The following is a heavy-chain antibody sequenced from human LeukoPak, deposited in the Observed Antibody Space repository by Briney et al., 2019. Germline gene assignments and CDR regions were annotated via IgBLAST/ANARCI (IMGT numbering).Heavy chain of an antibody. J-gene: IGHJ4*02. CDR2: ISGSGVST. CDR3: AKDRANFGY. V-gene: IGHV3-23*01. CDR1: GFTFSSNA. Sequence: QSGGSLRLSCAASGFTFSSNAMSWVRQAPGKGLEWVSGISGSGVSTYYADSVKGRFTIYRDNSKNTLYLQMNSLRAEDTAVYYCAKDRANFGYWGQGTLVTVSS.